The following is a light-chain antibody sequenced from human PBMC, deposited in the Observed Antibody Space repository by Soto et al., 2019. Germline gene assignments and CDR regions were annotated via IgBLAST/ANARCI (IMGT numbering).Light chain of an antibody. CDR1: QSVSND. J-gene: IGKJ4*01. CDR2: YAS. V-gene: IGKV3-11*01. Sequence: EIVLTQSPATLSLSPGERATLSCRASQSVSNDLVWYHQKHGQAPRLVIYYASNMASGIPARFSGSGSGTDFTLTISSLEPEDFAVYYCQQRSSWPPTFGGGTKVEFK. CDR3: QQRSSWPPT.